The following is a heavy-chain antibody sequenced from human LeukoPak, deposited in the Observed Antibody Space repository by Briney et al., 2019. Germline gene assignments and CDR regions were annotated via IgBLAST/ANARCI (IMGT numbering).Heavy chain of an antibody. V-gene: IGHV3-21*01. D-gene: IGHD1-26*01. CDR1: GFTFSSYS. CDR2: ISSSSSYI. J-gene: IGHJ4*02. Sequence: GGSLRLSCAASGFTFSSYSMNWVRQAPGKGLEWVSSISSSSSYIYYADSVKGRFTISRDNAKNSLYLQMNGLRAEDTAVYYCAIPSGIEDYWGQGTLVTVSS. CDR3: AIPSGIEDY.